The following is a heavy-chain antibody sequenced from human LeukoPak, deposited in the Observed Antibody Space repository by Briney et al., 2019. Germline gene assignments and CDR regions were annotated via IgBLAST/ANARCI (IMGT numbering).Heavy chain of an antibody. J-gene: IGHJ3*02. CDR1: TGSISSYY. CDR2: IYYSGST. Sequence: PSETLSLTCTVSTGSISSYYWSWIRQPPGKGLEWIGSIYYSGSTYYNPSLKSRVTISVDTSKNQFSLKLSSVTAADTAVYYCARVGDGYNVNAFDIWGQGTMVTVSS. V-gene: IGHV4-59*12. CDR3: ARVGDGYNVNAFDI. D-gene: IGHD5-24*01.